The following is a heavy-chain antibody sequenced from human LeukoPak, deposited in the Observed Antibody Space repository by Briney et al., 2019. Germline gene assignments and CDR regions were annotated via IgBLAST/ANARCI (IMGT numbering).Heavy chain of an antibody. D-gene: IGHD2-8*02. Sequence: NTGGSLRLSCAASGFTFSSYAMSWVRQAPGKGLEWVSSISSSSSYIYYADSVKGRFTISRDNAKNSLYLQMNSLRAEDTAVYYCAKQKGGVSRNFDYWGQGTLITVSS. J-gene: IGHJ4*02. CDR3: AKQKGGVSRNFDY. CDR1: GFTFSSYA. CDR2: ISSSSSYI. V-gene: IGHV3-21*01.